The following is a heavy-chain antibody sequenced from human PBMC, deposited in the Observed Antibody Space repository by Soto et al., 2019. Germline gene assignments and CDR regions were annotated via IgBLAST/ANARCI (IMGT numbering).Heavy chain of an antibody. J-gene: IGHJ4*02. V-gene: IGHV1-69*13. D-gene: IGHD3-22*01. CDR3: ASGYYDSSGYSIDY. CDR2: LIVILGST. CDR1: GGTFTSFA. Sequence: ASVKVSCKSSGGTFTSFAFSWVRQAPGEGLEWMGGLIVILGSTNYAQKFEGRVTITADEASSTAYMEVSDLRSEDTALYFCASGYYDSSGYSIDYWGQGTQVTVSS.